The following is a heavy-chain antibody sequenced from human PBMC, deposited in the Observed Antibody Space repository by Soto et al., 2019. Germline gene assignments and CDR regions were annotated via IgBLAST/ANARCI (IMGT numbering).Heavy chain of an antibody. CDR3: ARRRGYSGYDYRGTNWFDP. J-gene: IGHJ5*02. D-gene: IGHD5-12*01. CDR1: GYSFTSYW. Sequence: PGESLKISCKGSGYSFTSYWISWVRQMPGKGLEWMGRIDPSDSYTNYSPSFQGHVTISADKSISTAYLQWSSLKASDTAMYYCARRRGYSGYDYRGTNWFDPWGQGTLVTVSS. V-gene: IGHV5-10-1*01. CDR2: IDPSDSYT.